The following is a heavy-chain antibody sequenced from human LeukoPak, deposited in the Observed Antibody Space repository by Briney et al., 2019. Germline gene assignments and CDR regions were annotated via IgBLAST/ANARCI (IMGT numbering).Heavy chain of an antibody. CDR1: GGSISTYY. CDR3: AKHSFDRGDYFDE. V-gene: IGHV4-59*08. CDR2: IYHSGST. J-gene: IGHJ4*02. D-gene: IGHD3-22*01. Sequence: SETLSLTCTVSGGSISTYYWSWIRQPPGEGLEWIGFIYHSGSTNYNPSLKSRVTISVDTSTNRFSLKMKSVTAADTAVYYCAKHSFDRGDYFDEWGQGTLVTVSS.